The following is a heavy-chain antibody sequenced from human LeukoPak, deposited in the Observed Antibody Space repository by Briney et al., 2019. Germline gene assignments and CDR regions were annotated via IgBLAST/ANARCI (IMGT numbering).Heavy chain of an antibody. Sequence: PGGSLRLSCAAFGFTVITNDMTWVRQAPGKGLEWVSVLYSDGNTKYADSVQGRFTISRDNSKNTLYLEMNSLSPDDTAVYYCARGVEPLAANTLAYWGQGTLVTVSS. CDR1: GFTVITND. J-gene: IGHJ4*02. CDR2: LYSDGNT. CDR3: ARGVEPLAANTLAY. D-gene: IGHD1-14*01. V-gene: IGHV3-53*01.